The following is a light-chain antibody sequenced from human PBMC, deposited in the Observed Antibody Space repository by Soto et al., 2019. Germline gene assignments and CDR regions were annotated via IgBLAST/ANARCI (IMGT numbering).Light chain of an antibody. CDR2: AAY. CDR1: QPISSF. Sequence: DILMTQSPASLSASVGDRVAITCRASQPISSFLNWYQHKPGKAPTLLIYAAYNLQGGVPSRFSGSGSGTNFALGISSMVLEDFATYDCQQTRRAPRTFGRGTKLEIK. V-gene: IGKV1-39*01. J-gene: IGKJ2*01. CDR3: QQTRRAPRT.